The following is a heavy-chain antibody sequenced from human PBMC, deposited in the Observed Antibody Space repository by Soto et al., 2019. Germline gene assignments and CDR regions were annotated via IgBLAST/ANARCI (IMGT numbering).Heavy chain of an antibody. J-gene: IGHJ4*02. CDR3: TRANWYSEY. V-gene: IGHV4-59*11. D-gene: IGHD7-27*01. CDR1: GGSISNHY. Sequence: QVQLQESGQGLVKPSETLSLTCTVSGGSISNHYWSWIRQPPGKGLEWIGYIYYNGNTNYNPSLKSRVTMSVDTSKIPISLNLSSVTAADTAVYYCTRANWYSEYWGQGTLVTVSS. CDR2: IYYNGNT.